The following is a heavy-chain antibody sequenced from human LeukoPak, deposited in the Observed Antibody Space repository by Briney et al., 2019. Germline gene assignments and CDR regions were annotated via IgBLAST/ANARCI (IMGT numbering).Heavy chain of an antibody. V-gene: IGHV3-23*01. Sequence: GGSLRLSCAASGFTFSSYAMSWVRQAPGKGLEWVSAISGSGGSTYYADSVKGRFTISRDNSKNTVYLQKNSLRGEDTAVYYVTILNYYYYYMDVWGKGTTVTVSS. CDR3: TILNYYYYYMDV. CDR2: ISGSGGST. D-gene: IGHD3-9*01. J-gene: IGHJ6*03. CDR1: GFTFSSYA.